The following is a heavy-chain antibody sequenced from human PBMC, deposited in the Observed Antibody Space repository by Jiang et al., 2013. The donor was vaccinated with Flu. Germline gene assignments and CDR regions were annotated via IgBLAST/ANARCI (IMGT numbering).Heavy chain of an antibody. CDR3: ARLTLYDLFTDLGADFFDY. CDR1: GDSISGYY. J-gene: IGHJ4*02. CDR2: IYYSGST. D-gene: IGHD3-9*01. Sequence: GLVKPSETLSLTCTVSGDSISGYYWSWIRQPPGKGLEWIGHIYYSGSTNYNPSLKSRVNISVDASKSQFSLKLSSVTSADTSVYYCARLTLYDLFTDLGADFFDYWGKGTLVTVSS. V-gene: IGHV4-59*01.